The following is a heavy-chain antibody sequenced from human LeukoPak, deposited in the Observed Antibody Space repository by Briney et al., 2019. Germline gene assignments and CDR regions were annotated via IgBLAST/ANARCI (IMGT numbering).Heavy chain of an antibody. CDR3: ARDVGAADWFDP. CDR2: ISSGSTTI. V-gene: IGHV3-48*01. J-gene: IGHJ5*02. D-gene: IGHD1-26*01. CDR1: GFTFSSYS. Sequence: GGSLRLSCAASGFTFSSYSMNWVRQALGKGLEWVSYISSGSTTIYYADSVKARFTISRDNAKNSLYLQMNSLRAEDTAVYYCARDVGAADWFDPWGQGTLVTVSS.